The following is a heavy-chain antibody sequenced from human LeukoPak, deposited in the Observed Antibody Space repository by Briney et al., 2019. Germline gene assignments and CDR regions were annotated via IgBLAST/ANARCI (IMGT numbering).Heavy chain of an antibody. Sequence: SETLSLTCTVSGASISSFYWSWIRLPPGKGLEWIGFGNYTGNSNYNPSLRSRVTISVDTSNNQFPLRLSSWTAAATAVYYCARHDNRGYYSLQSWSEGALVTVSS. CDR2: GNYTGNS. CDR1: GASISSFY. J-gene: IGHJ5*02. D-gene: IGHD3-22*01. CDR3: ARHDNRGYYSLQS. V-gene: IGHV4-59*08.